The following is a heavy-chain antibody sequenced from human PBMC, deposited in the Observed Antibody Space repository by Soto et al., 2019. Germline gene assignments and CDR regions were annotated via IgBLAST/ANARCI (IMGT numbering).Heavy chain of an antibody. CDR2: IYYSGST. J-gene: IGHJ6*02. CDR1: GGSVSSGSYY. Sequence: QVQLQESGPGLVKPSETLSLTCTVSGGSVSSGSYYWSWIRQPPGKGLEWIGYIYYSGSTNYNPSLKSRVTISVDTSKNPFSRKLSCVTAADTAVDYCARDGALVYCSGGSCYGMDVWGQGTTVTVSS. CDR3: ARDGALVYCSGGSCYGMDV. V-gene: IGHV4-61*01. D-gene: IGHD2-15*01.